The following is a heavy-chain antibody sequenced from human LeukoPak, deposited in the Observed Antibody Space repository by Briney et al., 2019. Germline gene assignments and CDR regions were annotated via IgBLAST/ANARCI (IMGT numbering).Heavy chain of an antibody. CDR2: IKQDGSEK. CDR1: RFTFSNYW. CDR3: ASLNY. J-gene: IGHJ4*02. V-gene: IGHV3-7*01. Sequence: GGSLRLSCAASRFTFSNYWMTWVRQAPGKGLEWVANIKQDGSEKYYVDSVKGRFTISRDNAKNSLYLQMNSLRAEDTAVYYCASLNYWGQGTLVTVSS.